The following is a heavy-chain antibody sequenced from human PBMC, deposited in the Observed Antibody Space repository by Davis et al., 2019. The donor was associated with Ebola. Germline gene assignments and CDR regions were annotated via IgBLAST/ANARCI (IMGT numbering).Heavy chain of an antibody. Sequence: GGSLRLSCAASGFTFSSYEMNWVRQAPGKGLEWVSYISSSSSTIYYADSVKGRFTISRDNAKNSLYLQMNSLRVEDTAVYYCARDNSNTHWPYYFDYWGQGTLVTVSS. CDR3: ARDNSNTHWPYYFDY. J-gene: IGHJ4*02. CDR2: ISSSSSTI. V-gene: IGHV3-48*01. D-gene: IGHD2/OR15-2a*01. CDR1: GFTFSSYE.